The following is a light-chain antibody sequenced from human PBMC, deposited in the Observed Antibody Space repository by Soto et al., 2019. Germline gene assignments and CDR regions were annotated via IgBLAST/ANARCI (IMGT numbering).Light chain of an antibody. V-gene: IGLV3-1*01. J-gene: IGLJ1*01. CDR2: QDS. CDR3: QAWDSSTYA. Sequence: ELTQPPSVSVSPGQTASITCSGDKLGDKYACWYQQKPGQSPVLVIYQDSKRPSGIPERFSGSNSGNTATLTISGTQAMDEADYYCQAWDSSTYAFGTGTNVTVL. CDR1: KLGDKY.